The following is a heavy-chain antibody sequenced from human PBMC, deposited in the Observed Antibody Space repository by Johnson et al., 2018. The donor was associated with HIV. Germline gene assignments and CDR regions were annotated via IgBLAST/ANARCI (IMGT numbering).Heavy chain of an antibody. Sequence: VQLVESGGGLVQPGGSLRLSCAASGFTFDDYAMHWVRQAPGKGLEWVSGISWNSGSIAYADSVKGRFTISRDNAKNSLYLQMNSLRAEDTALYYCTSERRGSSGAFDIWGQGTMVTVAS. V-gene: IGHV3-9*01. J-gene: IGHJ3*02. CDR2: ISWNSGSI. CDR3: TSERRGSSGAFDI. D-gene: IGHD1-26*01. CDR1: GFTFDDYA.